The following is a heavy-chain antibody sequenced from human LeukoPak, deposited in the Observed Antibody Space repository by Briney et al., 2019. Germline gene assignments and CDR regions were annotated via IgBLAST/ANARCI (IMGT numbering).Heavy chain of an antibody. CDR2: ISWNSGSI. V-gene: IGHV3-9*01. Sequence: PGGSLRLSCAASGFTFDDYAIHWVRQAPGKGLEWVSGISWNSGSIGYADSVKGRFTISRDNAKSSLYLQMNSLRAEDTALYYCAKDFGSWGQGTLVTVSS. CDR1: GFTFDDYA. D-gene: IGHD3-10*01. J-gene: IGHJ5*02. CDR3: AKDFGS.